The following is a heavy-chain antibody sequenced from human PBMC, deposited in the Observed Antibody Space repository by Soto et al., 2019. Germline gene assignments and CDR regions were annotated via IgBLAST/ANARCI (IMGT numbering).Heavy chain of an antibody. J-gene: IGHJ5*02. V-gene: IGHV1-18*01. D-gene: IGHD3-10*01. Sequence: QVQLVQSGAEVKKPGASVKVSCKASGYTFTSYGISWVRQAPGQGLEWMGWISAYNGNTNYAQKLQGRVTMTTDTSTSKAYMELRSLRSDDTAVYYCARGHYGWGSYYNVGGWFDPWGQGTLVTVSS. CDR2: ISAYNGNT. CDR3: ARGHYGWGSYYNVGGWFDP. CDR1: GYTFTSYG.